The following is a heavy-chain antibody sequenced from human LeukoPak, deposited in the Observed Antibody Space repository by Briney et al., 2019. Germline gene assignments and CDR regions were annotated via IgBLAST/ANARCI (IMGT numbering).Heavy chain of an antibody. V-gene: IGHV3-7*03. CDR1: GLTFSNYW. D-gene: IGHD6-19*01. CDR2: IKQDGSEK. Sequence: GGSLRLSCAASGLTFSNYWMDWVRQAPGKGLEWVANIKQDGSEKNYVDSVKGRFIISRDNAKNSLYLQMNTLRADDTAVYYCAKIPYSSGWVQNWFDPWGQGTLVTVSS. J-gene: IGHJ5*02. CDR3: AKIPYSSGWVQNWFDP.